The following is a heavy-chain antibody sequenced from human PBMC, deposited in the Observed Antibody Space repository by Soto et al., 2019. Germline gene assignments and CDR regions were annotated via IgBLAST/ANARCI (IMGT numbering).Heavy chain of an antibody. J-gene: IGHJ6*02. D-gene: IGHD3-3*01. V-gene: IGHV3-15*01. CDR3: TTSVDIAIFGVVIIPYYCYGMDV. CDR2: IKSKTDGGTT. Sequence: GGSLRLSCAASGFTFSNAWMSWVRQAPGKGLEWVGRIKSKTDGGTTDYAAPVRGSITISRSDSKNTLHLQMNSLKTEDTAVYYWTTSVDIAIFGVVIIPYYCYGMDVWGQGTTVTVSS. CDR1: GFTFSNAW.